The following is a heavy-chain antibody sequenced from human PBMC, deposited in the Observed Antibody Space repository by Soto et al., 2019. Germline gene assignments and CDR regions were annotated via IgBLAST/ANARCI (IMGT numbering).Heavy chain of an antibody. V-gene: IGHV3-30-3*01. Sequence: GGSLRLSCSPSGFTVSTYAMHWVRQAPGKGLGWVAVISYDGNNKYYADSVKGRFTISRDNSENPLYLQMNSLRADDTAVFSSATDRAPGYRSSHHYGMEVWRPGPTVTASS. D-gene: IGHD6-13*01. CDR1: GFTVSTYA. CDR2: ISYDGNNK. CDR3: ATDRAPGYRSSHHYGMEV. J-gene: IGHJ6*02.